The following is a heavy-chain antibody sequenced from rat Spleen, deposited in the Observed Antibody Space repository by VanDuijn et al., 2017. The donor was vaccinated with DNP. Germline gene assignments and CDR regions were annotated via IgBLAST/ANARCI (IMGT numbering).Heavy chain of an antibody. CDR1: GFTFSDYY. Sequence: EVQLVESGGGLVQPGRSLKLSCAASGFTFSDYYMAWVRQVPEKGLEWVASISYDSSATYYSVKGRFTISRDNAKSTLYLQMNSLRSEDTATYYCARHWNYGYNPWFAYWGQGTLVTVSS. CDR2: ISYDSSAT. CDR3: ARHWNYGYNPWFAY. V-gene: IGHV5-22*01. D-gene: IGHD1-11*01. J-gene: IGHJ3*01.